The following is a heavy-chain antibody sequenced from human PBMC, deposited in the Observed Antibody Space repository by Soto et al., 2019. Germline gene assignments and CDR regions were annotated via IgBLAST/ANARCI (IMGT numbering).Heavy chain of an antibody. V-gene: IGHV1-24*01. CDR1: GGTFSSYA. J-gene: IGHJ4*02. Sequence: ASVKVSCKASGGTFSSYAISWVRQAPGQGLEWMGRSAPEEGEPIYPQKFQGRVSMTEDTSTDTAYMELTSLRFEDTAVYFCAADRKIVGTIGAFDFWGQGTQVTV. CDR3: AADRKIVGTIGAFDF. D-gene: IGHD1-26*01. CDR2: SAPEEGEP.